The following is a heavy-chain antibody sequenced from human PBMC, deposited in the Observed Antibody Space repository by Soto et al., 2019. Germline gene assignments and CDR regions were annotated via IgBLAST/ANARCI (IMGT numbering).Heavy chain of an antibody. Sequence: EVQLLESGGGLVQPGGSLRLSCAASGFTFSSHAMSWVRQAPGKGLEWVSTIGGSGGSTYYADSVKGRFTISRDNSNNALYLQMNSLRAGDTAVYYCARVRMATKKGLDAFDIWGQGTMVTVSS. CDR1: GFTFSSHA. CDR2: IGGSGGST. V-gene: IGHV3-23*01. J-gene: IGHJ3*02. D-gene: IGHD5-12*01. CDR3: ARVRMATKKGLDAFDI.